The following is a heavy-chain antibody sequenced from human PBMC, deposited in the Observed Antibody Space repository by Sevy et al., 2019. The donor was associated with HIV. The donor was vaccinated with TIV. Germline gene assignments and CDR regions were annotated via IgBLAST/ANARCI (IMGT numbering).Heavy chain of an antibody. J-gene: IGHJ3*02. CDR1: GFTFSTYT. CDR2: ISFSSNYI. Sequence: GGSLRLSCAASGFTFSTYTMNWVRQAPGKGLEWVSSISFSSNYIYYADSVKGRLTISRDKAKNSLYLQMSSLRAEDTAVYYCARPYGSGSWEAFDIWGQGTMVTVSS. V-gene: IGHV3-21*01. CDR3: ARPYGSGSWEAFDI. D-gene: IGHD3-10*01.